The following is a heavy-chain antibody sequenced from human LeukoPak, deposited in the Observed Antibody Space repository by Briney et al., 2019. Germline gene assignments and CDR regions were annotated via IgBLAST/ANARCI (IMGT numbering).Heavy chain of an antibody. D-gene: IGHD2-15*01. CDR1: GGSFSGYY. CDR2: INHSGST. Sequence: SETLSLTCAVYGGSFSGYYWSWIRQPPGKGLEWIGEINHSGSTNYNPSLKSRVTISVDTSKNQFSLKLSSVTAADTAVYYCASLRVYCSGSSCYPAPLDPWGQGTLVTVSS. J-gene: IGHJ5*02. CDR3: ASLRVYCSGSSCYPAPLDP. V-gene: IGHV4-34*01.